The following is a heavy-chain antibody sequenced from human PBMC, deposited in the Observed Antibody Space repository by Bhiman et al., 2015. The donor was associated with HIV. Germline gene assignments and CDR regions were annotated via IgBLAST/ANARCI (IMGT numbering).Heavy chain of an antibody. D-gene: IGHD6-19*01. CDR2: INEDGSEK. CDR1: GFTLSNYW. CDR3: AREAVAGTIYFNY. J-gene: IGHJ4*02. V-gene: IGHV3-7*01. Sequence: EVQLEESGGGLVQPGGSLRLSCAAYGFTLSNYWMSWVRQAPGKGLEWVANINEDGSEKYYVDSVKGRFTISRDNAKKSMYLQMNSLGVEDTALYYCAREAVAGTIYFNYWGQGTLVTVSS.